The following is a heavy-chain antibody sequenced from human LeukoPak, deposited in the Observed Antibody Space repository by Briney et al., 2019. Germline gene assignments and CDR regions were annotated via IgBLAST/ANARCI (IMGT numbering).Heavy chain of an antibody. CDR3: VKPRKYTTNWSFDY. CDR2: ISSNGGNT. J-gene: IGHJ4*02. CDR1: EFAFSSYW. V-gene: IGHV3-64D*06. D-gene: IGHD6-13*01. Sequence: GGSLRLSCAASEFAFSSYWMHWVRQAPGKGLEYVSAISSNGGNTYYADSVKGRFTISRDNSKNTLYLQMSSLRAEDTAVYYCVKPRKYTTNWSFDYWGQGTLVTVSS.